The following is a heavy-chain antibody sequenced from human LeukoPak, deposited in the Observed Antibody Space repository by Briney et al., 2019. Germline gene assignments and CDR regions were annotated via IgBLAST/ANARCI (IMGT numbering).Heavy chain of an antibody. V-gene: IGHV3-66*02. CDR2: IYSGGST. D-gene: IGHD3-10*01. Sequence: GGSLRLSCAASGFTVSSNYMSWVRQAPGKGLEWVSVIYSGGSTYYADSVKGRFTISRDNSKNTLCLQMNSLRAEDTAVYYCARDLAYYGSGSYFHWGQGTQVTVSS. J-gene: IGHJ4*02. CDR1: GFTVSSNY. CDR3: ARDLAYYGSGSYFH.